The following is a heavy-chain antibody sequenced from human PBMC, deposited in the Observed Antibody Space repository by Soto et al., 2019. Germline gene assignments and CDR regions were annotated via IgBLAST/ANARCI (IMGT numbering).Heavy chain of an antibody. CDR2: ISYDGSNK. D-gene: IGHD3-22*01. J-gene: IGHJ4*02. Sequence: PGGSLRLSCAASGFTFSSYAMHWVRQAPGKGLEWVAVISYDGSNKYYADSVKGRFTISRDNSKNTLYLQMSSLRAEDTAVYYCARDHYYDSSGYLDYWGQGTLVTVSS. V-gene: IGHV3-30-3*01. CDR3: ARDHYYDSSGYLDY. CDR1: GFTFSSYA.